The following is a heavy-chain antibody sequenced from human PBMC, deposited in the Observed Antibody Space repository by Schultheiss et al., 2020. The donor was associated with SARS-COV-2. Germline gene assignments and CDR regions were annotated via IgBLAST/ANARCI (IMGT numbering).Heavy chain of an antibody. V-gene: IGHV1-18*01. CDR2: ISAYNGNT. J-gene: IGHJ4*02. Sequence: ASVKVSCKASGGTFSSYAISWVRQAPGQGLEWMGWISAYNGNTNYAQKFQGRVTMTRDTSTSTVYMELSSLRSEDTAVYYCAGSGSYYFPGYWGQGTLVTVSS. CDR1: GGTFSSYA. D-gene: IGHD3-10*01. CDR3: AGSGSYYFPGY.